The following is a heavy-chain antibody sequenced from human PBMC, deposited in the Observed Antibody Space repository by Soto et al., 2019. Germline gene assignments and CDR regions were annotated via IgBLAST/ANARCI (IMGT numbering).Heavy chain of an antibody. CDR1: GFTFDDYA. CDR3: AKDRGVVLSFYFDY. J-gene: IGHJ4*02. CDR2: ISWNSGSI. D-gene: IGHD2-8*01. Sequence: EVQLVESGGGLVQPGRSLRLSCAASGFTFDDYAMHWVRQAPGKGLEWVSGISWNSGSIGYADSVKGRFTISRDNAKNSLYLQMNSLRAEDTALYYCAKDRGVVLSFYFDYWGQGTLITVS. V-gene: IGHV3-9*01.